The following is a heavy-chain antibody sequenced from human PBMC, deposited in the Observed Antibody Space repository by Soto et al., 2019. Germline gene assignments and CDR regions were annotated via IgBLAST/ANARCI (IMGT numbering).Heavy chain of an antibody. J-gene: IGHJ4*02. CDR1: GFTFSSYT. CDR3: RREEYGD. V-gene: IGHV3-21*01. CDR2: ISSPGTYM. D-gene: IGHD1-26*01. Sequence: EVQLLESGGGLVNPGGSLRLSCTAFGFTFSSYTMCWVRQAPGKGLEWVSFISSPGTYMVYDDSVKGRFTISRDNATNAVYLQLSSLRAEVSAVYYCRREEYGDRGQGTLVTVSS.